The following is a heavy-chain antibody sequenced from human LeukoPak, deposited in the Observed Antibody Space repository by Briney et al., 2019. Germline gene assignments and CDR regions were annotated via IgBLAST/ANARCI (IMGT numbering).Heavy chain of an antibody. J-gene: IGHJ4*02. V-gene: IGHV4-34*01. D-gene: IGHD3-3*01. CDR1: GGSFSGYY. Sequence: SETLSLTCAVYGGSFSGYYWSWIRQPPGKGLEWIGEINHSGSTNYNPSLKSRVTISVDTSKNQFSLKLSSVTAADTAVYYCAGHLRFLDYWGQGTLVTVSS. CDR3: AGHLRFLDY. CDR2: INHSGST.